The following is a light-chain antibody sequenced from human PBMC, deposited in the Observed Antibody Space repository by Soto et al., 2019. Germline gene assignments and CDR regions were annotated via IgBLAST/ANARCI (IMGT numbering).Light chain of an antibody. Sequence: QAVLTQPPSASGTPGQRVTISCSGSSSNIGSNTVNWYQQLPGTAPKLLIYSNNQPPSGVPDRCSGSKSGTSASLAISGLQSEDEEDDYCAAWDDSLNGHVVFGGGTKVTVL. CDR3: AAWDDSLNGHVV. CDR1: SSNIGSNT. V-gene: IGLV1-44*01. CDR2: SNN. J-gene: IGLJ2*01.